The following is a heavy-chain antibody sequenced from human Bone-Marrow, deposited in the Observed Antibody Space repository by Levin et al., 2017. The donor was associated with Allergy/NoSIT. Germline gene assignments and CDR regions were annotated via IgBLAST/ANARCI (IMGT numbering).Heavy chain of an antibody. Sequence: GGSLRLSCEASGFTFSNYGLHWVRQAPGKGLEWVGGISHHGNNKYYGDSVTGRFTISRDNSKNTLYLQMNSLRAEDTAVYYCTRDRGEWGQFYFDYWGQGILVTVSS. CDR3: TRDRGEWGQFYFDY. J-gene: IGHJ4*02. CDR1: GFTFSNYG. D-gene: IGHD1-26*01. V-gene: IGHV3-30*03. CDR2: ISHHGNNK.